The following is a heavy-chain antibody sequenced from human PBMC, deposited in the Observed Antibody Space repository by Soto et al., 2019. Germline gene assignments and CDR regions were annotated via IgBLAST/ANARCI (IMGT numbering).Heavy chain of an antibody. CDR2: IYYSGST. J-gene: IGHJ5*02. Sequence: QVQLQESGPGLVKPSQTLSLTCTVSGGSISSGDYYWSWIRQPPGKGLEWIGYIYYSGSTYYTPSLQSRVTISLDTSKNHSSLKLSSVTAADTAVYYCARERPDGSRLDPWGQGTLVTVSS. CDR3: ARERPDGSRLDP. CDR1: GGSISSGDYY. D-gene: IGHD6-13*01. V-gene: IGHV4-30-4*01.